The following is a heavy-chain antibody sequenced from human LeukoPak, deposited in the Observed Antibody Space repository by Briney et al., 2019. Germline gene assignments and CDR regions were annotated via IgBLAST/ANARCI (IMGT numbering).Heavy chain of an antibody. V-gene: IGHV4-59*01. CDR2: IYYSGST. CDR1: GGSISSYY. J-gene: IGHJ3*02. D-gene: IGHD4-17*01. Sequence: SETLSLTCTVSGGSISSYYWSWIRQPPGKGLEWIGYIYYSGSTNYNPSLKSRVTISVDTSKNQFSLKLSSVTAADTAVYYRARDRVYGDSLAFDIWGQGTMVTVSS. CDR3: ARDRVYGDSLAFDI.